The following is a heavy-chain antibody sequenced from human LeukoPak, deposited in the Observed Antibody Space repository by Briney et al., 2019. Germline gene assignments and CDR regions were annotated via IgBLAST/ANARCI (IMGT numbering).Heavy chain of an antibody. J-gene: IGHJ6*03. V-gene: IGHV5-51*01. CDR2: IYPGDSGT. Sequence: GESLKISCKGSGYSFTSHWIGWVRQMPGKGLEWMGIIYPGDSGTRYSPSFQGQVTISADKSISAAYLQWSSLKASDTAMYYCARHLAVAGNYYMDVWGKGTTVTVSS. CDR3: ARHLAVAGNYYMDV. D-gene: IGHD6-19*01. CDR1: GYSFTSHW.